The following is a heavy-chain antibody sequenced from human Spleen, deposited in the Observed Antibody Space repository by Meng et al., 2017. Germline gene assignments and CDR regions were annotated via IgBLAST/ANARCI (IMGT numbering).Heavy chain of an antibody. CDR3: ASWIYSCGWQ. CDR1: GGSISSIDW. D-gene: IGHD6-19*01. Sequence: QVRRRGSGPGLVKPSGTLSLTCVVPGGSISSIDWWSWVRQPPGKGLEWIGEIYHGGDTNYNPSLKSRVTIAIDKSKNQFSLKLSSVTAADTAVYYCASWIYSCGWQWGQGALVTASS. J-gene: IGHJ4*02. V-gene: IGHV4/OR15-8*02. CDR2: IYHGGDT.